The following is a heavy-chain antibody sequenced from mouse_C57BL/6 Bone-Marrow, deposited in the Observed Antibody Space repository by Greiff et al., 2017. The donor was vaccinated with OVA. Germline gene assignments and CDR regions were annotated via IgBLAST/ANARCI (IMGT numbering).Heavy chain of an antibody. J-gene: IGHJ4*01. V-gene: IGHV1-66*01. D-gene: IGHD2-12*01. CDR2: IYPGSGNT. CDR3: ARGYYTYAMDY. Sequence: QVQLQQSGPELVKPGASVKISCKASGYSFTSYYIHWVKQRPGQGLEWIGWIYPGSGNTKYNAKFKGKATLTADTSSSTAYMQLSSLPAEDSAVYCCARGYYTYAMDYWGQGTSVTVSS. CDR1: GYSFTSYY.